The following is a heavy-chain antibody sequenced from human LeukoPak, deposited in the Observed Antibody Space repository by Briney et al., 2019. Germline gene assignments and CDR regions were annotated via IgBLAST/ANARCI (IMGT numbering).Heavy chain of an antibody. CDR2: INPSGGST. D-gene: IGHD2-15*01. Sequence: ASVKVSCKASGGTFSSYAISWVRQAPGQGLEWMGIINPSGGSTSYAQKFQGRVTMTRDTSTSTVYMELSSLRSEDTAVYYCARDSVGASGIDYWGQGTLVTVSS. V-gene: IGHV1-46*01. CDR1: GGTFSSYA. J-gene: IGHJ4*02. CDR3: ARDSVGASGIDY.